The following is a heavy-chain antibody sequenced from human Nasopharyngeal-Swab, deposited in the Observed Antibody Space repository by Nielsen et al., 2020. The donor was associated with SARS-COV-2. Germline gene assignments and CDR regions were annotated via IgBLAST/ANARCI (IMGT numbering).Heavy chain of an antibody. CDR2: ISGSGGST. D-gene: IGHD3-10*01. V-gene: IGHV3-23*01. CDR1: GFTFSSYA. CDR3: ATHGSGRIGGMDV. J-gene: IGHJ6*02. Sequence: GESLKISCAASGFTFSSYAMSWVRQAPGKGLEWVSAISGSGGSTYYADSVKGRFTISRDNSKNTLYLQMNSLRAEDTAVYYWATHGSGRIGGMDVWGQGTTVTVSS.